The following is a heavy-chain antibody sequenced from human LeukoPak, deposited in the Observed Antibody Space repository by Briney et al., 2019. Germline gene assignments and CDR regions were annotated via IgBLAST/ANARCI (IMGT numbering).Heavy chain of an antibody. CDR1: GGSISSYY. Sequence: SETLSLTCTVSGGSISSYYWSWIRRPAGKGLEWIGRIYTSGSTNYNPSLKSRVTMSVDTSKNQFSLKLSSVTAADTAVYYCASLHYGSGAFDIWGQGTMVTVSS. CDR2: IYTSGST. CDR3: ASLHYGSGAFDI. D-gene: IGHD3-10*01. V-gene: IGHV4-4*07. J-gene: IGHJ3*02.